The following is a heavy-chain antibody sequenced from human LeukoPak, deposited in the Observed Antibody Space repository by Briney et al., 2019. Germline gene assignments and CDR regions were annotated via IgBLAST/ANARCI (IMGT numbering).Heavy chain of an antibody. J-gene: IGHJ4*02. CDR1: SYSFTRYG. Sequence: ASVKVSCKASSYSFTRYGISWVRQAPGQGLEWMGWISGSNGNTNYAQKFQGRVSMTADTSTSTAYMELRSLRSDDTAVYYCARSGRGTYYYFDLWGQGTLVTVSS. CDR2: ISGSNGNT. V-gene: IGHV1-18*01. CDR3: ARSGRGTYYYFDL. D-gene: IGHD1-26*01.